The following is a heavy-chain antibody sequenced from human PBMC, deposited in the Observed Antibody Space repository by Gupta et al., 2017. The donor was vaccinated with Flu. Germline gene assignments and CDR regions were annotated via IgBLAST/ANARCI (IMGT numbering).Heavy chain of an antibody. CDR2: ISDNESKK. V-gene: IGHV3-30*18. J-gene: IGHJ4*02. CDR3: AKTTRDYGDYDYYFDD. CDR1: GFTFYTYG. D-gene: IGHD4-17*01. Sequence: QVQLVESGGGVVEPGRSLSLSCAPPGFTFYTYGMYWVRQAPGKGLEWVAYISDNESKKSYADSVKGRFTISRDSSRNTVYLQMSSRRAEDTAEYHCAKTTRDYGDYDYYFDDWGQGTLVTVSS.